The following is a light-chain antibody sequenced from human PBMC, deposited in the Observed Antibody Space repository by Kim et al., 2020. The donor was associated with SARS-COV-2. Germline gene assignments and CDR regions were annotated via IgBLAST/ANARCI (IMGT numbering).Light chain of an antibody. CDR3: QTWDSSSGV. CDR2: QDN. Sequence: SSELTQPPSVSVSPGQTASITCSGDDLGDKYTSWYQQKSGQSPVLVIYQDNKRPSGIPERFSGSNSGNTATLTISGTQATDEADYYCQTWDSSSGVFGGGTKLTVL. J-gene: IGLJ2*01. CDR1: DLGDKY. V-gene: IGLV3-1*01.